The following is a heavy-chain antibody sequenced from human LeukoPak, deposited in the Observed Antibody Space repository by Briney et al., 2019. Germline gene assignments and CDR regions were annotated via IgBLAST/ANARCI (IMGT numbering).Heavy chain of an antibody. CDR2: INHSGST. V-gene: IGHV4-34*01. J-gene: IGHJ6*02. CDR3: ARVLRVSHYYYGMDV. D-gene: IGHD6-6*01. Sequence: SETLSLTCAVYGGSFSGYYWSWIRQPPGKGLEWIGEINHSGSTNYNPSLKSRVTISVDTSKNQFSLELSSVTAADTAVYYCARVLRVSHYYYGMDVWGQGTTVTVSS. CDR1: GGSFSGYY.